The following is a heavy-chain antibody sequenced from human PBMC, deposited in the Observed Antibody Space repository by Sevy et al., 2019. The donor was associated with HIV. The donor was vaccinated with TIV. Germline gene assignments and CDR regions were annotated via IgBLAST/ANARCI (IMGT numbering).Heavy chain of an antibody. Sequence: SETLSLTCTVSGYSISSGYYWGWIRQPPGKGLEWIGSIYHSGSTSYNPSLKSRVTISVDTSKNQFSLKLSSVTAADTAVYYCARDESGYTDGMDVWGQGTTVTVSS. CDR3: ARDESGYTDGMDV. CDR2: IYHSGST. D-gene: IGHD3-22*01. CDR1: GYSISSGYY. J-gene: IGHJ6*02. V-gene: IGHV4-38-2*02.